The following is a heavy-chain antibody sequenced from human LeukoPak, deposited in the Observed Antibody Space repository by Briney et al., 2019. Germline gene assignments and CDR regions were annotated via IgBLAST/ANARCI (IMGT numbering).Heavy chain of an antibody. D-gene: IGHD4-17*01. CDR2: IYYSGST. CDR1: GGSISSYY. CDR3: AGAMTTVTTYVDY. Sequence: SETLSLTSTVSGGSISSYYWSWIRQPPGKGLEWIGYIYYSGSTNYNPSLKSRVTISVDTSKNQFSLKLSSVTAADTAVYYCAGAMTTVTTYVDYWGQGTLVTVSS. J-gene: IGHJ4*02. V-gene: IGHV4-59*08.